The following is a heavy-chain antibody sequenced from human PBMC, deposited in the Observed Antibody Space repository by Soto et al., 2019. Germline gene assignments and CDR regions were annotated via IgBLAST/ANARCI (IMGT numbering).Heavy chain of an antibody. CDR2: ISVYNGNT. Sequence: ASVKVSCKASGYTFSSYGISWARQAPGQGLEWMAWISVYNGNTKYAQKAQGRVIMTTDTSTSTAYMELRSLRSDDTAMYYCARDAAVLPAVPALNYYYGMDVWGPGTTVIVSS. CDR1: GYTFSSYG. V-gene: IGHV1-18*01. CDR3: ARDAAVLPAVPALNYYYGMDV. J-gene: IGHJ6*02. D-gene: IGHD2-2*01.